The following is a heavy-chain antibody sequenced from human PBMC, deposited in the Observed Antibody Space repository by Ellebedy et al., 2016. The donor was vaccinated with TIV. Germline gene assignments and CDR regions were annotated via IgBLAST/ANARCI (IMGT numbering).Heavy chain of an antibody. CDR2: IYSAGNT. Sequence: GGSLRLXCAASGLTVSSNYMLWVRQAPGKGLEWVSTIYSAGNTYYVDSVRGRFTISRDNSKNTVYLQMNNLRAEDTAIYYCAREKVVQPRGPFDIWGQGTMVTVSS. V-gene: IGHV3-53*01. CDR1: GLTVSSNY. CDR3: AREKVVQPRGPFDI. J-gene: IGHJ3*02. D-gene: IGHD3-16*02.